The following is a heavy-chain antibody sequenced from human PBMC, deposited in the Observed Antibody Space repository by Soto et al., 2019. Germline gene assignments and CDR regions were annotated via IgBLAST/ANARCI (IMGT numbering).Heavy chain of an antibody. V-gene: IGHV1-24*01. CDR3: ATGLFSSSRFEWYFDY. Sequence: ASVKVSCKVSGYTLTELSMHWVRQAPGKGLEWMGGFDPEDGETIYAQKFQGRVTMTEDTSTDTAYMELSSLRSEDTAVYYCATGLFSSSRFEWYFDYWGQGTLVTV. J-gene: IGHJ4*02. CDR1: GYTLTELS. D-gene: IGHD6-6*01. CDR2: FDPEDGET.